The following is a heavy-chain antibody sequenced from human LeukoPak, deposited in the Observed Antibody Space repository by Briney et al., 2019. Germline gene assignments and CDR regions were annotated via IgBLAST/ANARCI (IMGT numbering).Heavy chain of an antibody. V-gene: IGHV3-33*01. CDR1: GLTVSSYG. J-gene: IGHJ4*02. CDR2: IWYDGSNK. D-gene: IGHD3-22*01. Sequence: GRSLRLSRAASGLTVSSYGMHWARQAPGKGLEWVAVIWYDGSNKYYADSVKGRFTISRDNSKNTLYLQMNSLRAEDTAVYYCARVGPRYDSSGYYYYFDYWGQGTLVTVSS. CDR3: ARVGPRYDSSGYYYYFDY.